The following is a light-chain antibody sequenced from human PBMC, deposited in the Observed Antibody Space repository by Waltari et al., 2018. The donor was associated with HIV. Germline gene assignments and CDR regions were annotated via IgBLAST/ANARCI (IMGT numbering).Light chain of an antibody. CDR1: QGVSSYY. J-gene: IGKJ1*01. CDR2: GVS. Sequence: IVLTQSPGTLSLSPGERATVSCRGSQGVSSYYLAWYQQKPGQAPRLLVYGVSTRAAGVPDRFSGSGSGTDFTLTVSRLEPEEFAVYYCQHYGYSPTFGRGTKVEIK. CDR3: QHYGYSPT. V-gene: IGKV3-20*01.